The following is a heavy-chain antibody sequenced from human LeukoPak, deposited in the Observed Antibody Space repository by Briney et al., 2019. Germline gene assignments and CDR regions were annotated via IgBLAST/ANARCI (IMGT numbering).Heavy chain of an antibody. CDR2: IKEDGSEK. Sequence: GGSLRLSCAASGFTFSNYWMSWVRQAPGKGLEWVASIKEDGSEKYYEDSVKGRFTISRDNAKNSLSMQVNSLSAEDTAVYYCARSRSGYYEDYWGQGTLVTVSS. V-gene: IGHV3-7*01. D-gene: IGHD3-22*01. CDR3: ARSRSGYYEDY. J-gene: IGHJ4*02. CDR1: GFTFSNYW.